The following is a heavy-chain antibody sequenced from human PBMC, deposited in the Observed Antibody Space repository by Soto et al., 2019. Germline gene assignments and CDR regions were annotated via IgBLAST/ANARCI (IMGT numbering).Heavy chain of an antibody. J-gene: IGHJ5*02. V-gene: IGHV3-74*01. CDR2: INSDGSTT. Sequence: EVQLVEYGGGLVQAGGSLRLSCAASGFTFSSNWMHWVRQVPGKGLVWVSRINSDGSTTSYADSVKGRFTISRDNAKNTLYLQMNSLRPEDTAVYYCASTSGQLATNWFDPWGQGTLVTVSS. CDR1: GFTFSSNW. D-gene: IGHD6-6*01. CDR3: ASTSGQLATNWFDP.